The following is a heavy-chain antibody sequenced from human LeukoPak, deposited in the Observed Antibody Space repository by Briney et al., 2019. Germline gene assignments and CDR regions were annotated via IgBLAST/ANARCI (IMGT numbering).Heavy chain of an antibody. CDR1: GFTFDDYA. CDR3: AKALYYYDSSGYYGY. Sequence: PGGSLRLSCAASGFTFDDYAMHWVRQAPGKGLEWVSGISWNSGSIGYADSVKGRFTISRDNAKNSLYLQMNSLRAEDTALYYCAKALYYYDSSGYYGYWGQGTLVTVSS. J-gene: IGHJ4*02. V-gene: IGHV3-9*01. CDR2: ISWNSGSI. D-gene: IGHD3-22*01.